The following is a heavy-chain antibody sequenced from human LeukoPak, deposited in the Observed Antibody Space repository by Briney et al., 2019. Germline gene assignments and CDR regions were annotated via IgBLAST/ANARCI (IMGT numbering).Heavy chain of an antibody. CDR2: IYSGGST. CDR3: ARKAGSPYYYYYYMDV. CDR1: GFTVSSNY. J-gene: IGHJ6*03. V-gene: IGHV3-53*01. D-gene: IGHD3-10*01. Sequence: GGSLRLSCAASGFTVSSNYMSWVRQAPGKGLEWVSVIYSGGSTYYADSVKGRFTISRDNSKNTLYLQMNSLRAEDTAVYYCARKAGSPYYYYYYMDVWGKGTTVTVSS.